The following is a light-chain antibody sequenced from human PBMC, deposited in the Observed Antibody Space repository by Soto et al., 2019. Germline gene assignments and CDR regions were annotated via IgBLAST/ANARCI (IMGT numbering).Light chain of an antibody. V-gene: IGLV1-40*01. CDR3: QSYDTMLSGPGV. Sequence: QAVVTQPPSVSGAPGQRVTISCTGSTSNIGAGYDVHWYQQLPGAAPKLLIYGNNNRPSGVPDRFSGSKSGISASLAIAGLQAEDEADYFCQSYDTMLSGPGVFGGGTQLTVL. CDR1: TSNIGAGYD. CDR2: GNN. J-gene: IGLJ2*01.